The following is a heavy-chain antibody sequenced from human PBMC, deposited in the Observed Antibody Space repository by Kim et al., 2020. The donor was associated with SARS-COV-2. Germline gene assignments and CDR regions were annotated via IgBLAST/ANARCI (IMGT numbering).Heavy chain of an antibody. D-gene: IGHD3-10*01. CDR2: ISWNSGSI. J-gene: IGHJ4*01. V-gene: IGHV3-9*01. Sequence: GGSLRLSCAASGFTFDDYAMHWVRQAPGKGLEWVSGISWNSGSIGYADSVKGRFTISRDNAKNSLYLQMNSLRAEDTALYYCAKARSPLYYGSGSYLFD. CDR3: AKARSPLYYGSGSYLFD. CDR1: GFTFDDYA.